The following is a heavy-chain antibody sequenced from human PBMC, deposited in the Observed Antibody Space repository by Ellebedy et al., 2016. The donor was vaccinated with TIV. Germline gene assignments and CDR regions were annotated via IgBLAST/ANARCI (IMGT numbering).Heavy chain of an antibody. CDR1: GYSFTSYW. CDR2: IYPGDSDT. V-gene: IGHV5-51*01. J-gene: IGHJ1*01. D-gene: IGHD6-13*01. Sequence: GESLKISCKGSGYSFTSYWIGWVRQMPGKGLEWMGIIYPGDSDTRYSPSFQGQVTISADKSISTAYLQWSSLKASDTAMYYCASKKIAAAGEGEYFQHWGQGTLVTVSS. CDR3: ASKKIAAAGEGEYFQH.